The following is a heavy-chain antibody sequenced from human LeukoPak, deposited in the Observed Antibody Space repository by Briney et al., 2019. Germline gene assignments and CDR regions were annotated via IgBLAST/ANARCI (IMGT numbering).Heavy chain of an antibody. J-gene: IGHJ3*02. CDR1: GFVFDEYA. D-gene: IGHD3-10*01. V-gene: IGHV3-9*01. Sequence: GGSLRLSCAASGFVFDEYAMHWVRQVPGKGPEWVSGISWNSATIGYADSVKGRLTTSRDNAKNSLYLQISSLRAEDTALYYCAKPMEGNYYGWERNSPFDAFEIWGLGTMVTVSS. CDR2: ISWNSATI. CDR3: AKPMEGNYYGWERNSPFDAFEI.